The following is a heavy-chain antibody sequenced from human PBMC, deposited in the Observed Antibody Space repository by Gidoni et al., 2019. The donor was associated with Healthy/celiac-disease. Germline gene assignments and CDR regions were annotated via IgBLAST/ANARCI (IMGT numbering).Heavy chain of an antibody. V-gene: IGHV3-9*01. Sequence: EVQLVESGGGLVQPGRSLRLSCAASGFTFDDYAMHWVRQAPGKGLEWVSGISWKSGSIGYADSVKGRFTISRDNAKNSLYLQMNSLRAEDTALYYCAKDKKYYDSKGDAFDIWGQGTMVTVSS. CDR3: AKDKKYYDSKGDAFDI. D-gene: IGHD3-22*01. CDR2: ISWKSGSI. CDR1: GFTFDDYA. J-gene: IGHJ3*02.